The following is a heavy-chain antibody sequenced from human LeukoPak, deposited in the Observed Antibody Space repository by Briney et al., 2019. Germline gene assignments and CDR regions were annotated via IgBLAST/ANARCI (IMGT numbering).Heavy chain of an antibody. CDR2: ISWNGGTT. V-gene: IGHV3-43D*03. Sequence: GGSLRLSCVASGLTLEGYAMHWVRQAPGKGLEWVSLISWNGGTTYYADSVKGRFTISRDNSKNSLYLQMNSLRAEDTALYYWSKERRGFYMDGWGKGTTVTVSS. CDR3: SKERRGFYMDG. D-gene: IGHD3-10*01. CDR1: GLTLEGYA. J-gene: IGHJ6*03.